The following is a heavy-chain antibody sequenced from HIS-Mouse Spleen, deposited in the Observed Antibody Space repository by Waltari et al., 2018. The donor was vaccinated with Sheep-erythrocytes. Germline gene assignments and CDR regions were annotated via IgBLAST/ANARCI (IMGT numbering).Heavy chain of an antibody. CDR2: ISSSSSYI. V-gene: IGHV3-21*01. J-gene: IGHJ4*02. CDR3: FDY. Sequence: VQLVESGGGMVKPGGSIRLSCAASGFTFSSYSMNWVRQAPGKGLEWVSSISSSSSYIYYADSVKGRFTISRDNAKNSLYLQMNSLRALRVASGATFDYWGQGTLVTVSS. CDR1: GFTFSSYS. D-gene: IGHD1-26*01.